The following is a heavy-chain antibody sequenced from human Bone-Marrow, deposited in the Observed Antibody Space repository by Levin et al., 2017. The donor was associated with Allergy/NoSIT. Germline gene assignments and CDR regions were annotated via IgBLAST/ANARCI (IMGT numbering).Heavy chain of an antibody. J-gene: IGHJ6*02. CDR2: INSGSTDI. CDR3: ARDRTYGIWMNYCMDV. V-gene: IGHV3-21*01. CDR1: GFNFSTYN. Sequence: PGGSLRLSCAASGFNFSTYNMNWVRQAPGKALEWVSSINSGSTDIYYADSLKGRFTISRDNAENSLYLQMNGLRAGDTAVYYCARDRTYGIWMNYCMDVWGQGTTVTVSS. D-gene: IGHD3-3*01.